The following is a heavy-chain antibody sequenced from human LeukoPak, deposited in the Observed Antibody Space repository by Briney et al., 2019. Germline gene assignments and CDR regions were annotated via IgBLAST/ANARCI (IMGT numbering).Heavy chain of an antibody. D-gene: IGHD1-26*01. Sequence: PGRSLRLSCAASGFTFSNYGMHWVRQAPGKGLEWVAVIWYDGSNKYYADSVKGRFTISRDNSKNTLYLQMNSLRAEDTAVYYCARDPRLKYSGSSYYFDYWGQGTLVTVSS. V-gene: IGHV3-33*08. J-gene: IGHJ4*02. CDR2: IWYDGSNK. CDR1: GFTFSNYG. CDR3: ARDPRLKYSGSSYYFDY.